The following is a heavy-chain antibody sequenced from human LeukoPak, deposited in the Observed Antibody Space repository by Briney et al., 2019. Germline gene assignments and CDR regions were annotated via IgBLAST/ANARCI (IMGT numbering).Heavy chain of an antibody. J-gene: IGHJ5*02. V-gene: IGHV4-34*01. CDR2: INHSGST. Sequence: SETLSLTCAVYGGSFSGYYWSWIRQPPGKGLEWIGEINHSGSTNYNPSLKSRVTIPVDTSKNQFSLKLSSVTAADTAVYYCARESVVPAARQYNWVDPWGQGTLVTVSS. D-gene: IGHD2-2*01. CDR3: ARESVVPAARQYNWVDP. CDR1: GGSFSGYY.